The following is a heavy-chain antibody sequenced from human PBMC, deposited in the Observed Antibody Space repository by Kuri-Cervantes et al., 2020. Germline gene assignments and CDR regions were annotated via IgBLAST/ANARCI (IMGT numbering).Heavy chain of an antibody. V-gene: IGHV4-38-2*02. D-gene: IGHD2-2*01. J-gene: IGHJ6*03. CDR3: ARDVVVVPAPMWGRFYYYYYMDV. CDR1: DYSINSAYY. CDR2: IYHTGTT. Sequence: SETLSLTCGVSDYSINSAYYWGWIRQPPGKGLEWIANIYHTGTTYYNPSLKSRVTISVDTSKNQFSLKLSSVTAADTAVYYCARDVVVVPAPMWGRFYYYYYMDVWGKGTTVTVSS.